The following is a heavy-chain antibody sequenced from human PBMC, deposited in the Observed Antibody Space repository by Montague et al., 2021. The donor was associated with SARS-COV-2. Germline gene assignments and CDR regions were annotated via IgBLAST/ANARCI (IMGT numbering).Heavy chain of an antibody. Sequence: SETLSLTCGVSGGSINSYYWSWIRQPAGKGLEWIGRIYTSGRTNHSPSLNSRVTISVDTSRNHLSLKLTSVTAADTAVYYCARDSRNSGWGYWYYGMDVWGQGTTVIVSS. CDR2: IYTSGRT. D-gene: IGHD6-19*01. V-gene: IGHV4-4*07. CDR3: ARDSRNSGWGYWYYGMDV. J-gene: IGHJ6*02. CDR1: GGSINSYY.